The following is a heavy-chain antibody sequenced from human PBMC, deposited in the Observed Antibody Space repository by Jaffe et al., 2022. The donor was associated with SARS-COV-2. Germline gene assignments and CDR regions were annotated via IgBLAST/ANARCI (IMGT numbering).Heavy chain of an antibody. CDR3: ARNMVAIKIPGYGMDV. D-gene: IGHD2-21*01. CDR2: INAGNGNT. V-gene: IGHV1-3*01. CDR1: GYTFINYA. Sequence: QVQLVQSGAEVKKPGASVKVSCKASGYTFINYAMHWVRQAPGQRLEWMGWINAGNGNTKYSQKFQGRVTVTRDTSASTAYMELSSLRAEDTAVYYCARNMVAIKIPGYGMDVWGQGTTVTVSS. J-gene: IGHJ6*02.